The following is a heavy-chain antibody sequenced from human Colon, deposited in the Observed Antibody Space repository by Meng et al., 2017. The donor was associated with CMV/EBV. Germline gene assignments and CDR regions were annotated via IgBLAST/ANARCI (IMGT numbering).Heavy chain of an antibody. V-gene: IGHV1-3*04. CDR3: ARENYRDFSGHSIYDY. Sequence: SGYTSTAHTLHWVCQAPGQRPEWMGWITTGDGNTRYSQKLQGRVTITRDTSASTIHMELSSLRSEDTAVYYCARENYRDFSGHSIYDYWGQGTLVTVSS. CDR1: GYTSTAHT. D-gene: IGHD3-22*01. J-gene: IGHJ4*02. CDR2: ITTGDGNT.